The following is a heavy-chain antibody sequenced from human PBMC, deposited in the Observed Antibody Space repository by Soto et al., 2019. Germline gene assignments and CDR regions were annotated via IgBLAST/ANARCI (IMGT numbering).Heavy chain of an antibody. V-gene: IGHV3-23*01. CDR2: ISYSGTTT. J-gene: IGHJ4*02. CDR3: AKRFTLFGEVKLSPDFDY. D-gene: IGHD3-3*01. Sequence: EVQLLESGGGLVQPEGSLRLSCAASGFTFSSHAMSWVRQAPGKGLEWVSAISYSGTTTYYAESVKGGFTISTDNSKNTLYLQMNSLRVEDTAIYYCAKRFTLFGEVKLSPDFDYWGQGTLVTVSS. CDR1: GFTFSSHA.